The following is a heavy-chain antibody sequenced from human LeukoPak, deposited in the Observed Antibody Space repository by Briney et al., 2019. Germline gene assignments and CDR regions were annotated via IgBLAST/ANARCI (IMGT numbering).Heavy chain of an antibody. CDR3: ARDSRYSSSWTAEYFDY. Sequence: GGSLRLSCAASGFTFSSYAMHWVRQAPGKGLEWVAVISYDGSNKYYADSVKGRFTISRDNSKNTLYLQMNSLRAEDTAVYYCARDSRYSSSWTAEYFDYWGQGTLVTVSS. V-gene: IGHV3-30-3*01. D-gene: IGHD6-13*01. J-gene: IGHJ4*02. CDR2: ISYDGSNK. CDR1: GFTFSSYA.